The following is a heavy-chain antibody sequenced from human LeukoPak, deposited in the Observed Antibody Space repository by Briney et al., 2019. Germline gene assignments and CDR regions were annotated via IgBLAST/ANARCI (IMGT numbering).Heavy chain of an antibody. CDR3: TTRGSKKDIVATISFFDY. CDR1: GFTFSNTW. V-gene: IGHV3-15*01. Sequence: GGSLRLSCAASGFTFSNTWMSWVRQAPGKGLEWVGRIKSKTDGGTTDYAAPVKGRFTISRDDSKNTLYLQMNSLKAEDTAVYYCTTRGSKKDIVATISFFDYWGQGTLVTVS. D-gene: IGHD5-12*01. J-gene: IGHJ4*02. CDR2: IKSKTDGGTT.